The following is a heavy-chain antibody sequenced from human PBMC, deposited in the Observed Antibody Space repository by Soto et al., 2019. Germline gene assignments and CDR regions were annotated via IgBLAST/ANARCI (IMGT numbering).Heavy chain of an antibody. CDR2: ITGGGGST. Sequence: GGSLRLSCAASGFTFSSYAMSWVRQAPGKGLEWVSAITGGGGSTYSADSMKGRFTISRDNSKNTLYLQMNSLRTEDTAVYYCAKGSGGSRPYYFDYRGQGTLVTVSS. CDR1: GFTFSSYA. D-gene: IGHD2-15*01. CDR3: AKGSGGSRPYYFDY. V-gene: IGHV3-23*01. J-gene: IGHJ4*02.